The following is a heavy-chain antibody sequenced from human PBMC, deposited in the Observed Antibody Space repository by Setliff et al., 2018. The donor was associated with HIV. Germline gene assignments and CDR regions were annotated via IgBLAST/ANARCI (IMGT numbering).Heavy chain of an antibody. Sequence: SETLSLTCTVSGDSIGFSGYFWSWIRQHPGKGLEWIGYIYYSGSTFYNPSLKSRAAISIDTSKNQSFLKLKSVTVADTAVYYCARDSSGVLSLRYMDVWGKGTTVTVS. D-gene: IGHD3-22*01. V-gene: IGHV4-31*03. CDR1: GDSIGFSGYF. CDR3: ARDSSGVLSLRYMDV. CDR2: IYYSGST. J-gene: IGHJ6*03.